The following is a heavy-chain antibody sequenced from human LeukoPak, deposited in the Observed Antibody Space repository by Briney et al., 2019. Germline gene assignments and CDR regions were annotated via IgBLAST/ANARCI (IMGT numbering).Heavy chain of an antibody. J-gene: IGHJ4*02. CDR3: ARDRRLELRFGDFDY. D-gene: IGHD1-7*01. Sequence: ASVKVSCKASGYTFTGYYMRWVRQAPGQGLEWMGWINPNSGGTNYAQKFQGRVTMTRDTSISTAYMELSRLRSDDTAVYYCARDRRLELRFGDFDYWGQGTLVTVSS. V-gene: IGHV1-2*02. CDR1: GYTFTGYY. CDR2: INPNSGGT.